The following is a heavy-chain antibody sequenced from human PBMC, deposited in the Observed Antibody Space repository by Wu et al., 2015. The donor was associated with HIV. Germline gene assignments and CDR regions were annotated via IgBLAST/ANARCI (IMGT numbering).Heavy chain of an antibody. CDR1: GGTFSSYA. D-gene: IGHD5-18*01. J-gene: IGHJ6*02. Sequence: QVQLVQSGAEVKKPGSSVKVSCKASGGTFSSYAISWVRQAPGQGLEWMGGIIPIFGTANYAQKFQGRVTITTDESTSTAYMELSSLRSEDTAVYYCARDQTYTALYYYYGMDVWGQGTTVTVSS. CDR3: ARDQTYTALYYYYGMDV. V-gene: IGHV1-69*05. CDR2: IIPIFGTA.